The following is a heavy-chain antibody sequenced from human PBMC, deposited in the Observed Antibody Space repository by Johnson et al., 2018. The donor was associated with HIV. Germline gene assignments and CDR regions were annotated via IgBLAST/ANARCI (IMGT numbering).Heavy chain of an antibody. CDR3: ASRSTSMTDAFDI. CDR2: IKQDGSEK. J-gene: IGHJ3*02. Sequence: VQLVESGGAVVRPGGSLRLSCTASGFTFDDYGMNWVRQVPGQGLEWVANIKQDGSEKYYVDSVKGRFTISRDNAKNSLYLQMNSLSAEDTAVYYCASRSTSMTDAFDIWGQGTMVTVSS. D-gene: IGHD2-2*01. V-gene: IGHV3-7*01. CDR1: GFTFDDYG.